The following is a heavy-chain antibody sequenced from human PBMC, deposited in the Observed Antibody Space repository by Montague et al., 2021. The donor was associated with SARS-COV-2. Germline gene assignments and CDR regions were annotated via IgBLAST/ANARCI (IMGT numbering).Heavy chain of an antibody. Sequence: SETLSLTCAVYGGSLSGYYWSWIRQPPGKGLEWIGEINHSGSTNYNPSLKSRVTISVDTSKNQFSLKLSSVTAADTAVYYCTREGYQVLWSDYYYYGVDVWGQGTTVTVSS. D-gene: IGHD2-2*01. V-gene: IGHV4-34*01. CDR2: INHSGST. CDR3: TREGYQVLWSDYYYYGVDV. J-gene: IGHJ6*02. CDR1: GGSLSGYY.